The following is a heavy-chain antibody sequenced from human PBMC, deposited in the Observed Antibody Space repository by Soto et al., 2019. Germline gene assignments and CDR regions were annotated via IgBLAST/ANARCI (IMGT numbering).Heavy chain of an antibody. CDR3: ARDRRGYCSSTSCYKAIDY. V-gene: IGHV1-18*01. D-gene: IGHD2-2*01. J-gene: IGHJ4*02. CDR2: ISAYNGNT. CDR1: GYTFTSYG. Sequence: QVQLVQSGAEVKKPGASVKVSCKASGYTFTSYGISWVRQAPGQGLEWMGWISAYNGNTNYAQKLQGRVTMTTDTSTSTAYMELRILRSDDTAVYYCARDRRGYCSSTSCYKAIDYWGQGTLVTVSS.